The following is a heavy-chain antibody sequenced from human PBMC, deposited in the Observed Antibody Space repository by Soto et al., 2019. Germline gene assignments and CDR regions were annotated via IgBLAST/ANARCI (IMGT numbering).Heavy chain of an antibody. J-gene: IGHJ6*03. V-gene: IGHV1-3*01. CDR3: ARAGLSKRGGTDYYYYYMDV. CDR1: GYTFTSYA. CDR2: INAGNGNT. D-gene: IGHD3-16*01. Sequence: ASVKVSCKASGYTFTSYAMHWVRQAPGQRLEWMGWINAGNGNTKYSQKFQGRVTITRDTSASTAYMELSSLRSEDTAVYYCARAGLSKRGGTDYYYYYMDVWGKGTTVTVSS.